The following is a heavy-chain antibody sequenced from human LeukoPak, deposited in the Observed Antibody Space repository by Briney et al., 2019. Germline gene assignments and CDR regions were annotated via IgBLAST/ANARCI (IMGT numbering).Heavy chain of an antibody. Sequence: GGSPRLSCAASGFIVSSKYMSWVRQAPGKGLEWVPVIYSGGSTYYAASVEGRFTISGDNSKNTVYLQMNRLRVEDTAVYYCARAGPIEYWGQGTLVTVSS. V-gene: IGHV3-53*01. CDR2: IYSGGST. J-gene: IGHJ4*02. CDR1: GFIVSSKY. CDR3: ARAGPIEY.